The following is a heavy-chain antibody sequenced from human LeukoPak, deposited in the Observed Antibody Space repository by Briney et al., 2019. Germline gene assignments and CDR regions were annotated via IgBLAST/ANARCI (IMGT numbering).Heavy chain of an antibody. Sequence: PGGSLRLSCTASKFTFSSYSMNWVRQAPGKGLEWVSYISSSSSTIYYADSVKGRFTISRDYVKNSLYLQMNSLRDEDTAVYYCAKSGSYSLYWYFDLWGRGTLVTVSS. CDR2: ISSSSSTI. J-gene: IGHJ2*01. D-gene: IGHD1-26*01. CDR1: KFTFSSYS. V-gene: IGHV3-48*02. CDR3: AKSGSYSLYWYFDL.